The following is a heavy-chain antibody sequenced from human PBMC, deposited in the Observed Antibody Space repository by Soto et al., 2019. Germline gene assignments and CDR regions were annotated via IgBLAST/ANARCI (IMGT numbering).Heavy chain of an antibody. CDR1: GFTFSDHG. CDR3: AKDRTIAARNYDE. V-gene: IGHV3-23*01. D-gene: IGHD6-6*01. Sequence: EVQLLESGGGLVQPGGSLRLSCVGSGFTFSDHGMSWVRQAPGKGLEWVSAISGSVGSTFYAASVKGRFTISRDNSKNPLYLQMNSLRDEDTAVYYCAKDRTIAARNYDEWGQGVLVTVSS. CDR2: ISGSVGST. J-gene: IGHJ4*02.